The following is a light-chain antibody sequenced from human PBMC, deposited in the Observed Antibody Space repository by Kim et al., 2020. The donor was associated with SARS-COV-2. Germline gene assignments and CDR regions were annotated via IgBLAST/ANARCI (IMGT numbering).Light chain of an antibody. CDR1: GSHIGTYDY. J-gene: IGLJ2*01. V-gene: IGLV2-8*01. CDR3: SSYAGRQSGL. Sequence: GQSVIISCTGTGSHIGTYDYVSWYQQHPGKAPKLIIYEVNKRPSGVPDRFSGSKSGNTASLTVSGLRTEDEAHYYCSSYAGRQSGLFGGGTQLTVL. CDR2: EVN.